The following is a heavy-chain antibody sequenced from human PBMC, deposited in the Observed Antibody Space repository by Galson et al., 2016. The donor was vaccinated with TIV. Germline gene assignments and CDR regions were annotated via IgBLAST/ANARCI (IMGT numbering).Heavy chain of an antibody. Sequence: SLRLSCAASGFSFSSYAMHWVRQAPGKGLEWLAVMSYVENNQYYADSVKGRFTISRDNSKKTLYLQVESLRAEDTAVYYCAAYCTYANCRLAYWGQGTLVTVSS. CDR1: GFSFSSYA. V-gene: IGHV3-30*01. J-gene: IGHJ4*02. CDR2: MSYVENNQ. CDR3: AAYCTYANCRLAY. D-gene: IGHD2-8*01.